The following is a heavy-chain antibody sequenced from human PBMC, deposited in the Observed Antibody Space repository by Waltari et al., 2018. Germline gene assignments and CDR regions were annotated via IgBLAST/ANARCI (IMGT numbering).Heavy chain of an antibody. CDR2: ISFDGSKI. CDR1: GFTFSTYG. Sequence: QMVESGGGVVQPGRSLRLSCEVSGFTFSTYGMHWVRQAPGKGLEWVAVISFDGSKIKYGDSVKGRLTISRDNSRLFLQLNSLTAVDTAMYFCARGGGLYYNDGSGPIDYWGQGTLVTVSS. D-gene: IGHD3-22*01. V-gene: IGHV3-33*05. J-gene: IGHJ4*02. CDR3: ARGGGLYYNDGSGPIDY.